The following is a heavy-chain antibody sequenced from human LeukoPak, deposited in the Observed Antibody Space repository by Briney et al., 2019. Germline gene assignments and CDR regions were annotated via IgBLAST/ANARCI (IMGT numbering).Heavy chain of an antibody. Sequence: GGSLRLSCESSGFSFSGSAIHWVRQASGKGPELVGRIRSEPNSYAATYVASVKGRFIIFRDDSRNTAYLQMNSLKTEDTAVYYCSTTTVRVGNNYMDVWGKGTTVTVSS. CDR2: IRSEPNSYAA. D-gene: IGHD4-17*01. V-gene: IGHV3-73*01. CDR1: GFSFSGSA. CDR3: STTTVRVGNNYMDV. J-gene: IGHJ6*03.